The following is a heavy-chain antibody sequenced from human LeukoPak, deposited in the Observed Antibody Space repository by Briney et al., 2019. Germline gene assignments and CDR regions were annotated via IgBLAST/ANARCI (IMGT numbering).Heavy chain of an antibody. Sequence: PGGSLRLFCAASGFSFSNYWMTWVRQAPGKGLEWVANIKPDGSDKYYVNSVKGRFIVSRDNTKNSLYLQMNSLRAEDTAVYYCTRGILQYWGQGTLVTVSS. J-gene: IGHJ4*02. CDR2: IKPDGSDK. CDR3: TRGILQY. V-gene: IGHV3-7*01. CDR1: GFSFSNYW.